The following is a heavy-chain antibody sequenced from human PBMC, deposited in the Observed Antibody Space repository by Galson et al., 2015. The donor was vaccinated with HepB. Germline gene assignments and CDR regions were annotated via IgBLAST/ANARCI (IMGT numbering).Heavy chain of an antibody. CDR3: ARGGYAGYYYGSGSELYDFDY. V-gene: IGHV1-2*04. CDR2: INPNSGGT. D-gene: IGHD3-10*01. J-gene: IGHJ4*02. Sequence: SVKVSCKASGYTFTGYYMHWVRQAPGQGLEWMGWINPNSGGTNYAQKLQGWVTMTRDTSMSTDYMELSRLRSDDTAVYYCARGGYAGYYYGSGSELYDFDYWGQGTLVTVSS. CDR1: GYTFTGYY.